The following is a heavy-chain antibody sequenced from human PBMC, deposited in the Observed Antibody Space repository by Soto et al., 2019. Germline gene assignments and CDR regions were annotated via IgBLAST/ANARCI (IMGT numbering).Heavy chain of an antibody. Sequence: QVQLVESGGGVVQPGRSLRLSCAASGFTFSSYGMHWVRQAPGKGLEWVAVISYDGSNKYYSDSVKGRFTISRDNSKNPLYLQMNSLRAEDTAVYYCAKEATWIQLWTATYYWGQGTLGTVSS. CDR3: AKEATWIQLWTATYY. CDR2: ISYDGSNK. CDR1: GFTFSSYG. J-gene: IGHJ4*02. D-gene: IGHD5-18*01. V-gene: IGHV3-30*18.